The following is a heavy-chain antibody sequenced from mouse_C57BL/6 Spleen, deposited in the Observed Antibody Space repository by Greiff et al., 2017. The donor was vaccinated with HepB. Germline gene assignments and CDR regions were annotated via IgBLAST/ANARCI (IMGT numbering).Heavy chain of an antibody. D-gene: IGHD1-1*01. CDR1: GFSLSTSGMG. V-gene: IGHV8-12*01. Sequence: QVTLKECGPGILQSSQTLSLTCSFSGFSLSTSGMGVSWIRQPSGKGLEWLAHIYWDDDKRYNPSLKSRLTISKDTSRNQVFLKITSVDTADTATYYCARRAPGSSPGYFDVWGTGTTVTVSS. J-gene: IGHJ1*03. CDR2: IYWDDDK. CDR3: ARRAPGSSPGYFDV.